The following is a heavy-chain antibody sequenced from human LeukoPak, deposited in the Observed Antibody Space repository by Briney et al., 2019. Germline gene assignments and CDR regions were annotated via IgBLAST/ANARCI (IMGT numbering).Heavy chain of an antibody. D-gene: IGHD3-10*01. J-gene: IGHJ4*02. Sequence: PSETLSLTCTVSGGSISSGSYYWSWIRQPAGKGLEWIGRIYTSGSTNYNPSLKSRVTMSVDTSKNQFSLKLSSVTAADTAVYYCARDEREYGYGSGSYQVNWGQGTLVTVSS. CDR1: GGSISSGSYY. CDR2: IYTSGST. V-gene: IGHV4-61*02. CDR3: ARDEREYGYGSGSYQVN.